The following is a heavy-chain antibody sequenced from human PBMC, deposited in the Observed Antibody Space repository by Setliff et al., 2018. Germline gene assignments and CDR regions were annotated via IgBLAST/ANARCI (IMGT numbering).Heavy chain of an antibody. Sequence: LRLSCAASGFTFNMYGMHWVRQAPGKGLEWVAFTRLDGNSKYYADSVKGRFTISRDNSKNTLYLQMSSLRAEDSAIYYCAKDAYDSSGYGGHYFDYWGQGTLVTVSS. V-gene: IGHV3-30*02. CDR1: GFTFNMYG. CDR3: AKDAYDSSGYGGHYFDY. J-gene: IGHJ4*02. D-gene: IGHD3-22*01. CDR2: TRLDGNSK.